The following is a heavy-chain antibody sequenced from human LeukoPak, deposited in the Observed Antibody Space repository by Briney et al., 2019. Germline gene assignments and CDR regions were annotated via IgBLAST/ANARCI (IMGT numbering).Heavy chain of an antibody. V-gene: IGHV3-7*03. Sequence: GGSLRLSCAASGFTFSSHWMSWVRQAPGKGLEWVANINQHGSETYYVDSVKGRFTISRDNSENTLYLQMNSLRAEDTAVYYCAKVPGYYYYYGMDVWGKGTTVTVSS. CDR3: AKVPGYYYYYGMDV. J-gene: IGHJ6*04. CDR1: GFTFSSHW. CDR2: INQHGSET.